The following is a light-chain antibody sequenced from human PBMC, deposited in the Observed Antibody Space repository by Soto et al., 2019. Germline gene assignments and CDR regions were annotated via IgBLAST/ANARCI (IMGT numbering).Light chain of an antibody. V-gene: IGKV3-11*01. CDR1: QSVSSY. CDR3: QHRSIWPLT. Sequence: EIVLKQSPATLSLSPGERATLSCRASQSVSSYLAWYQQKPGQAPRLLIYDASNRATGIPARFSGSGSGTDFTLTISSLEPEDFAVYYCQHRSIWPLTFGGGNKVEIK. J-gene: IGKJ4*01. CDR2: DAS.